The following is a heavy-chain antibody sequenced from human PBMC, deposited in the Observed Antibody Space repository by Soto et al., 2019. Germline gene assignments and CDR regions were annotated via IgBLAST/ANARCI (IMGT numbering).Heavy chain of an antibody. D-gene: IGHD4-17*01. Sequence: QVQLVQSGGEVNKPCASVKVFCKASGYTLSHFGITWVRQAPVQGLEWMGCISTYYGNMNYAQKFQDRLIMTTDKYPGTAYMELRSLTSDDTAVYYCARGGNGDTIGDYWGQGTLVTVSS. CDR3: ARGGNGDTIGDY. CDR2: ISTYYGNM. CDR1: GYTLSHFG. V-gene: IGHV1-18*01. J-gene: IGHJ4*02.